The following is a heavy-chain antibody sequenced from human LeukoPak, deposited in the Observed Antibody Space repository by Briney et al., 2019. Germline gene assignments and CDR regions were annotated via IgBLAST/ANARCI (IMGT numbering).Heavy chain of an antibody. CDR2: IYSGGST. CDR3: ARDRSYDFWSGYSTPDY. V-gene: IGHV3-53*01. J-gene: IGHJ4*02. Sequence: PGGSLRLSCAASGFTVSSNYMSWVRQAPGKGLEWVSVIYSGGSTYYADSVKGRFTISRDNSKNTLDLQMNSLRAEDTAVYYCARDRSYDFWSGYSTPDYWGQGTLVTVSS. CDR1: GFTVSSNY. D-gene: IGHD3-3*01.